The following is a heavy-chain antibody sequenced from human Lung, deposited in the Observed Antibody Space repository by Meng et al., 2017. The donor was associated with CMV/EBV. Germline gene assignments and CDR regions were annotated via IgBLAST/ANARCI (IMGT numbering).Heavy chain of an antibody. CDR2: IRGAST. CDR3: AKPRPEQIGYVTPFDP. Sequence: GESLKISCAASGLTFSNYGMSWVRQAPGKGLEWVSAIRGASTYFADAVKGPCTISRDNSKNTLYLQMNTLRAEDTGVYYCAKPRPEQIGYVTPFDPWGQGTLVTVSS. V-gene: IGHV3-23*01. J-gene: IGHJ5*02. CDR1: GLTFSNYG. D-gene: IGHD1-14*01.